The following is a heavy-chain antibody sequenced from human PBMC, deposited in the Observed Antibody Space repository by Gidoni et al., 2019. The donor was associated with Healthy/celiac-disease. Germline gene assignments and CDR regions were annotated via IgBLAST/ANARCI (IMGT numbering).Heavy chain of an antibody. D-gene: IGHD3-22*01. J-gene: IGHJ6*02. CDR1: GFTFSRHA. CDR2: ISGSGGST. V-gene: IGHV3-23*01. CDR3: AKLNYYDSSGYYYYYVMDV. Sequence: EVQLLESGGGLVQPGGSLTLSCAAPGFTFSRHALSWVRQAPGKGLAWVSAISGSGGSTYYADSVKGRFTISRDNSKNTLYLQMNSLRAEDTAVYYCAKLNYYDSSGYYYYYVMDVWGQGTTVTVSS.